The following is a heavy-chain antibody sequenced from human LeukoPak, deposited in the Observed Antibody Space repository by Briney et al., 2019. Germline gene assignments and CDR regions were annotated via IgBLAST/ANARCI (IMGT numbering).Heavy chain of an antibody. CDR3: AKDQGTGSGSYSWGYFDC. CDR1: GGSISTSNYY. CDR2: IFYSGST. Sequence: SETLSLTCTVSGGSISTSNYYWGWIRQPPGKGLEWTGNIFYSGSTYYSPSLRSRVTISLDTSRNQFSLKLNSVTAADTAVYYCAKDQGTGSGSYSWGYFDCWGQGTLVTVSS. J-gene: IGHJ4*02. V-gene: IGHV4-39*07. D-gene: IGHD3-10*01.